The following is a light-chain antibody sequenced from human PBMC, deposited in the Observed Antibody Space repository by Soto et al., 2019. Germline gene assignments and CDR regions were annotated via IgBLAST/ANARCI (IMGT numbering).Light chain of an antibody. CDR3: QQFDDSVT. J-gene: IGKJ5*01. V-gene: IGKV3D-15*01. CDR2: GAS. CDR1: QSVSSN. Sequence: EIVMTQSPATLSVSPGEGATLSCRASQSVSSNLAWYQQKPGQAPRLLIYGASTRATGTPDRFSGSGSGTDFTLTISRLEPEDSAVYYCQQFDDSVTFGQGTRLEIK.